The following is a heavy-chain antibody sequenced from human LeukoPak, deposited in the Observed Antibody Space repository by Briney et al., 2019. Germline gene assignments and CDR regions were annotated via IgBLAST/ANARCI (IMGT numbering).Heavy chain of an antibody. V-gene: IGHV3-23*01. CDR2: ISESGGST. D-gene: IGHD3-10*01. CDR3: AKGSF. Sequence: GGSLRLSCVVSGFTFSTSAMSWVRQAPGKGLEWVSGISESGGSTYCADSVKGRFTSSRDNSKNTLYLQMNSLRAEDTAAYYCAKGSFWGQGTLVTVSS. J-gene: IGHJ4*02. CDR1: GFTFSTSA.